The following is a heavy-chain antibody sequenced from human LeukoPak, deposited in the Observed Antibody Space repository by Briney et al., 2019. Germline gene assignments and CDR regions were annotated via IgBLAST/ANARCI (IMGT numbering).Heavy chain of an antibody. D-gene: IGHD6-19*01. V-gene: IGHV3-21*01. CDR3: ARDTKTIAVPLSP. CDR1: GFTFSSYG. CDR2: ISSSSSYI. Sequence: GGSLRLSCAASGFTFSSYGMNWVRQAPGKGLEWVSSISSSSSYIYYADSVKGRFTISRDNAKNSLYLQMNSLRAEDTAVYYCARDTKTIAVPLSPWGQGTLVTVSS. J-gene: IGHJ5*02.